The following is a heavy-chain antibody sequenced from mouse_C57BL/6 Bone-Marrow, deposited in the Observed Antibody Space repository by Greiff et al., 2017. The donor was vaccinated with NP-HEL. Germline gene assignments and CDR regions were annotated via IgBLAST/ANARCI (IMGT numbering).Heavy chain of an antibody. D-gene: IGHD2-4*01. Sequence: QVQLQQSGAELVRPGTSVKMSCKASGYTFTNYWIGWAKQRPGHGLEWIGDIYPGGGYTNYTEKFKGKATLTADKSSSTAYMQFSSLTSEDSAIYYCASIYYDYDGYAMDYWGQGTSVTVSS. CDR1: GYTFTNYW. CDR3: ASIYYDYDGYAMDY. V-gene: IGHV1-63*01. J-gene: IGHJ4*01. CDR2: IYPGGGYT.